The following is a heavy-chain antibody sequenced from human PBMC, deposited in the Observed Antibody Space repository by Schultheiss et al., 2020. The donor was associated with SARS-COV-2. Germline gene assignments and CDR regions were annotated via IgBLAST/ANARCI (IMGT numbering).Heavy chain of an antibody. CDR3: AMIRGVVYSPGDY. D-gene: IGHD3-10*01. V-gene: IGHV4-31*11. Sequence: SETLSLTCAVYGGSFSGYYWSWIRQHPGKGLEWIGYIYYSGSTYYNPSLKSRVTISVDTSKNQFSLKLSSVTAADTAVYYCAMIRGVVYSPGDYWGQGTLVTVSS. CDR2: IYYSGST. CDR1: GGSFSGYY. J-gene: IGHJ4*02.